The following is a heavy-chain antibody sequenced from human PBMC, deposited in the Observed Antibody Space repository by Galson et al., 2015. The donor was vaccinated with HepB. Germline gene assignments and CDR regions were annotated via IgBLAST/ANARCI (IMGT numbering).Heavy chain of an antibody. CDR3: AKPRSRYSSGWYKPAFDY. J-gene: IGHJ4*02. CDR2: ISGSGGST. V-gene: IGHV3-23*01. Sequence: LRLSCAASGFTFSSYAMSWVRQAPGKGLEWVSAISGSGGSTYYADSVKGRFTISRDNSKNTLYLQMNSLRAEDTAVYYCAKPRSRYSSGWYKPAFDYWGQGTLVTVSS. D-gene: IGHD6-19*01. CDR1: GFTFSSYA.